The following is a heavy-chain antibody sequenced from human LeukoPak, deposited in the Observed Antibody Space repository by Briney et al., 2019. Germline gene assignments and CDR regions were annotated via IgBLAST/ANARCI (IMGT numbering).Heavy chain of an antibody. CDR3: AKEGNLGIAVAGKRGPIDY. Sequence: PGGSLRLSCAASGFTFNNYWLTWVRQAPGKGLEWVSAISGSGGSTYYADSVKGRFTISRDNSKNTLYLQMNSLRAEDTAVYYCAKEGNLGIAVAGKRGPIDYWGQGTLVTVSS. V-gene: IGHV3-23*01. CDR1: GFTFNNYW. D-gene: IGHD6-19*01. CDR2: ISGSGGST. J-gene: IGHJ4*02.